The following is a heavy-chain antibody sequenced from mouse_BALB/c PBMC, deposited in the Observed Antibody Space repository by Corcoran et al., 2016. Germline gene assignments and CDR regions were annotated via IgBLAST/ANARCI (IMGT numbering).Heavy chain of an antibody. J-gene: IGHJ2*01. Sequence: DVQLQESGPGLVKPSQSLSLTCSVTGYSINSGYYWNWIRQFPGNKLEWMGYISYDGSNNYNQSLKNRISITRDTAKNQFFLKLNSVTTEDTATYYCARNDYGSLYFDYWGQGTTLTVSS. V-gene: IGHV3-6*02. CDR2: ISYDGSN. D-gene: IGHD1-1*01. CDR3: ARNDYGSLYFDY. CDR1: GYSINSGYY.